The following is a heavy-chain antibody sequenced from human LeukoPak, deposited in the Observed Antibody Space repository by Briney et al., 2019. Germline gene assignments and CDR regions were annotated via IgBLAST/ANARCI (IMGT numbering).Heavy chain of an antibody. V-gene: IGHV3-23*01. D-gene: IGHD4-17*01. CDR3: ARGAYGDYDS. J-gene: IGHJ5*01. CDR2: ISAGADST. Sequence: GGSLRLSCAASAFTFSSYAMSWVRQAPGKGLEWVLAISAGADSTYYADSVQGRFTISRDNSKNTLFLQMSGLTAEATAVYSCARGAYGDYDSWGQGALVTVSS. CDR1: AFTFSSYA.